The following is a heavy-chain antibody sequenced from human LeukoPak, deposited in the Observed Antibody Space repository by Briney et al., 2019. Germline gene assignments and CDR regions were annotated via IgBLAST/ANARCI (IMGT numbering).Heavy chain of an antibody. CDR1: GGSISSYY. CDR3: ARSPSSSWPFDY. V-gene: IGHV4-4*07. CDR2: IYTSGST. D-gene: IGHD6-13*01. Sequence: SETLSLTCTVSGGSISSYYWSWIRQPAGKGLEWIGRIYTSGSTNYNPSLKSRVTMSVDTSRNQFSLKLSSVTAADTAVYYCARSPSSSWPFDYWGQGTLVTVSS. J-gene: IGHJ4*02.